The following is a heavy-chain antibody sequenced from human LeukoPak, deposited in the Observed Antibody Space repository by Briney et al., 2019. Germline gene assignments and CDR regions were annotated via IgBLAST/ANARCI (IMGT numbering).Heavy chain of an antibody. CDR1: GAPMSSHY. D-gene: IGHD3-22*01. J-gene: IGHJ5*02. V-gene: IGHV4-59*11. Sequence: SETLSLTCSVSGAPMSSHYGIGLRQPPGKGLEWIGYIYCSGSTNYNPSLKSRVTISVDTPKNQPSLKLSSVTAADTAVYYCASVDRSGYCWSYLDPCGHGTMVTVSS. CDR2: IYCSGST. CDR3: ASVDRSGYCWSYLDP.